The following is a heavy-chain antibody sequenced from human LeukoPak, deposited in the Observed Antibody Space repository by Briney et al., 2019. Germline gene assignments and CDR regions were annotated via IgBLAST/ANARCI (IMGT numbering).Heavy chain of an antibody. CDR3: AKERSDYDFWSGYTPDAFDI. V-gene: IGHV3-23*01. Sequence: GGSLRLSCAASGFTFSSYAMSWVRQAPGKGLEWVSAISGSGGSTYYADSVKGRFTISIDNSKNTLYLQMNSLRAEDTAVYYCAKERSDYDFWSGYTPDAFDIWGQGTMVTVSS. D-gene: IGHD3-3*01. J-gene: IGHJ3*02. CDR2: ISGSGGST. CDR1: GFTFSSYA.